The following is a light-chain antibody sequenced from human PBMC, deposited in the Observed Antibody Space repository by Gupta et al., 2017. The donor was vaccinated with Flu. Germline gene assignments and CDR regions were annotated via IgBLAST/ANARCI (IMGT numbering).Light chain of an antibody. CDR3: MQALQTPLT. CDR2: LGS. Sequence: DIVMTQSPLSLSVTPGEPASISCRSGHSLLHSNGYNYLDWYLQKPGQSPQLLIYLGSNRASGVPERFSGSGSGTDFTLKISRVEAEDVGVYYCMQALQTPLTFGQGTKVEIK. CDR1: HSLLHSNGYNY. V-gene: IGKV2-28*01. J-gene: IGKJ1*01.